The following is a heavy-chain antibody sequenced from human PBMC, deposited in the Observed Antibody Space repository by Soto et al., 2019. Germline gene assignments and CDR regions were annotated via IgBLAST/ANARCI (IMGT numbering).Heavy chain of an antibody. D-gene: IGHD6-13*01. Sequence: ASVKVSCKASGYTFTSYYMHWVRQASGQGLEWMGIINPSGGSTSYAQKFQGRVTMTRDTSTSTVYMELSSLRSEDTAVYYCAREKAGPDYYYYGMDVWGQGTTVTVSS. CDR1: GYTFTSYY. CDR2: INPSGGST. V-gene: IGHV1-46*01. J-gene: IGHJ6*02. CDR3: AREKAGPDYYYYGMDV.